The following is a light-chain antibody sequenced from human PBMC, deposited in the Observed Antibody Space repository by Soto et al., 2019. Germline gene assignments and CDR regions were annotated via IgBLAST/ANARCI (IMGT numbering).Light chain of an antibody. V-gene: IGKV3-20*01. Sequence: EIVLTHAPGTLSLSPGERATLSCRASQSVSSSFLAWYQQKPGQAPRLLIYGASSRATGIPDRFSGSGSGTDFTLTISRLEPEDFAVYYCHQYGSSWTFGQGTKVDIK. CDR2: GAS. CDR3: HQYGSSWT. CDR1: QSVSSSF. J-gene: IGKJ1*01.